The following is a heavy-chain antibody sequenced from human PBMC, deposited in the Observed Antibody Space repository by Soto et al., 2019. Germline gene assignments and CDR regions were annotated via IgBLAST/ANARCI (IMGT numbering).Heavy chain of an antibody. CDR2: ISWNSGSI. D-gene: IGHD3-9*01. J-gene: IGHJ3*02. CDR3: AKDALRYFDWSWAFDI. CDR1: GFTFDDYA. Sequence: GGSLRLSCAASGFTFDDYAMHWVRQAPGKGLEWVSGISWNSGSIGYADSVKGRFTISRGNAKNSLYLQMNSLRAEDTALYYCAKDALRYFDWSWAFDIWGQGTMVTVSS. V-gene: IGHV3-9*01.